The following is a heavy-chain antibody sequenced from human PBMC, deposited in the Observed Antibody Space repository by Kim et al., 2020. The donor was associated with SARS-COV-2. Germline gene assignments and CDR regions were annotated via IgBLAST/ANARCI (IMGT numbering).Heavy chain of an antibody. V-gene: IGHV1-69*04. CDR2: IIPILGIA. D-gene: IGHD3-22*01. J-gene: IGHJ4*02. CDR3: AGDREGNPLGSSGYYFYYFDY. Sequence: SVKVSCKASGGTFSSYTISWVRQAPGQGLEWMGRIIPILGIANYAQKFQGRVTITADKSTSTAYMELSSLRSEDTAVYYCAGDREGNPLGSSGYYFYYFDYWGQGTLVTVSS. CDR1: GGTFSSYT.